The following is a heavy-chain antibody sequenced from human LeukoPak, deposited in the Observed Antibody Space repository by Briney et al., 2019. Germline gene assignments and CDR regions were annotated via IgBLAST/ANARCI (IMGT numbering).Heavy chain of an antibody. CDR2: IYTNGST. J-gene: IGHJ2*01. CDR1: GGSISSYY. V-gene: IGHV4-4*07. CDR3: ARDELGGDYALHWYFDL. D-gene: IGHD4-17*01. Sequence: SETLSLTCTVSGGSISSYYWSWIRQPAGQGLEWIGRIYTNGSTNYNPSLKSRVTMSVNTSKNQFSLKLSSVTAADNAVYYCARDELGGDYALHWYFDLWGRGTVVTVSS.